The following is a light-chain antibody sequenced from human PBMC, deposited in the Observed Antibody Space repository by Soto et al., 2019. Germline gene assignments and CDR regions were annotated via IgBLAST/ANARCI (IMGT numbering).Light chain of an antibody. V-gene: IGLV2-14*01. J-gene: IGLJ3*02. CDR1: SSDVGDYNY. CDR3: SSYTSSSTQV. CDR2: EVS. Sequence: QSARTQPASVSGSPGESITISCTGTSSDVGDYNYVSWYQQHPGKAPKLMIYEVSNRPSGVSNRFSGSKSGNTASLTISGLQAEDEADYYCSSYTSSSTQVFGGGTQLTVL.